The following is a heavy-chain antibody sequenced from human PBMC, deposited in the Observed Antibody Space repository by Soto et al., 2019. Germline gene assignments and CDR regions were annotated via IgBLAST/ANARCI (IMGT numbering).Heavy chain of an antibody. J-gene: IGHJ4*02. Sequence: GGSLSLSCAASGFTFNIYGMHWVRPAPDKGLEWVALISYDGSNQYYADSVKGRFTISRDNSKNTLFLQMNSLRADDTAVYYCAKDQASGQGSFDSWGQGTLVTAPQ. CDR2: ISYDGSNQ. CDR1: GFTFNIYG. V-gene: IGHV3-30*18. CDR3: AKDQASGQGSFDS.